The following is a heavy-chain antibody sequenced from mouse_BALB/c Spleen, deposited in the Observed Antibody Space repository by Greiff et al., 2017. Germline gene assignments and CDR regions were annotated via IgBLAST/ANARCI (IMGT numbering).Heavy chain of an antibody. CDR3: ARGVYYGSSKPFDY. Sequence: VHVKQSGPELVKPGASVKMSCKASGYTFTSYVMHWVKQKPGQGLEWIGYINPYNDGTKYNEKFKGKATLTSDKSSSTAYMELSSLTSEDSAVYYCARGVYYGSSKPFDYWGQGTTLTVSS. J-gene: IGHJ2*01. D-gene: IGHD1-1*01. CDR1: GYTFTSYV. CDR2: INPYNDGT. V-gene: IGHV1-14*01.